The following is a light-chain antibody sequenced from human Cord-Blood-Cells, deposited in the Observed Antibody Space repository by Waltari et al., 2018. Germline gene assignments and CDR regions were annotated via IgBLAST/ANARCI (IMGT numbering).Light chain of an antibody. CDR1: SSNIGAGYD. J-gene: IGLJ3*02. Sequence: QSVLTQPPSVSGAPGQRVTISCTGSSSNIGAGYDVHWYQQLPGTAPKLLIYGNSNRPSGVPARFSCSKSGTSASLAITGLQAEDEADYYCQSYDSSLSGWVFGGGTKLTVL. V-gene: IGLV1-40*01. CDR3: QSYDSSLSGWV. CDR2: GNS.